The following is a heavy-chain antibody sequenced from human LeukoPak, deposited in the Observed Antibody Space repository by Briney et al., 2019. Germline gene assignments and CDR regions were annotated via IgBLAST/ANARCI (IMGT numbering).Heavy chain of an antibody. J-gene: IGHJ4*02. CDR1: GGTFSRYA. Sequence: ASVKVSCKASGGTFSRYAISWVRQAPGQGLEWMGGIIPIFGTANYAQKFQGRVTITTDESTGTAYMELSSLRSEDTAVYYCASQGSGIPSSVFDYWGQGTLVTVSS. CDR2: IIPIFGTA. V-gene: IGHV1-69*05. D-gene: IGHD3-10*01. CDR3: ASQGSGIPSSVFDY.